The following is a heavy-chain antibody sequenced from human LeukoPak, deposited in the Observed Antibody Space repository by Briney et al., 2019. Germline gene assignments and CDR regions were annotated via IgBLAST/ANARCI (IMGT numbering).Heavy chain of an antibody. CDR2: INPSGGST. Sequence: ASVKVSCKASGYTFTSYYMHWVRQAPGQGLEWMGIINPSGGSTSYARKFQGRVTMTRDTSTSTVYMELSSLRSEDTAVYYCARAIADGYNLYCFDYWGQGTLVTVSS. CDR3: ARAIADGYNLYCFDY. CDR1: GYTFTSYY. D-gene: IGHD5-24*01. V-gene: IGHV1-46*01. J-gene: IGHJ4*02.